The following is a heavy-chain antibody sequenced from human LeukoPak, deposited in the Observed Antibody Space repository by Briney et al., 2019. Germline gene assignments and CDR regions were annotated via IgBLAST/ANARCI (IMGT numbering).Heavy chain of an antibody. CDR2: INHSGST. Sequence: PSETLSLTCAVYGGSFSGYYWSWIRQPPGKGLEWIGEINHSGSTNYNPSLKSRVTISVDTSKNQFSLKLSSVTAADTAVYYCARHRRPSLAVRRFDYWGQGTLVTVSS. V-gene: IGHV4-34*01. CDR3: ARHRRPSLAVRRFDY. J-gene: IGHJ4*02. CDR1: GGSFSGYY. D-gene: IGHD3-16*02.